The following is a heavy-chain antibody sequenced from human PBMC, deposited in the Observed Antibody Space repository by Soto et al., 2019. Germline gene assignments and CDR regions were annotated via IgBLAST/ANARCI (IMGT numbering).Heavy chain of an antibody. D-gene: IGHD2-15*01. Sequence: EVQLLESGGGLVQPGGSLRLSCAASGFTFSSYAMSWVRQAPGKGLEWVSAISGSGGSTYYADSVKGRFTISRDNSKNTLYLEMNSLRAEDTAVYYCAKGPSVSCYLNWFDPWGQGTLVTVSS. CDR1: GFTFSSYA. V-gene: IGHV3-23*01. CDR3: AKGPSVSCYLNWFDP. CDR2: ISGSGGST. J-gene: IGHJ5*02.